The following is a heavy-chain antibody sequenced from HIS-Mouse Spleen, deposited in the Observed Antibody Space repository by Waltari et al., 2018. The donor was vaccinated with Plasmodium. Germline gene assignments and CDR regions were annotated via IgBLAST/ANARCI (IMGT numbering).Heavy chain of an antibody. CDR3: AKSSKGTGDLWDY. V-gene: IGHV3-23*01. CDR2: IRGSGVSK. J-gene: IGHJ4*02. CDR1: GFTFSSYA. D-gene: IGHD7-27*01. Sequence: EVQLLESGGGLVQPGGSLRLSCAASGFTFSSYAMSWVRQAPGKGLGWVSVIRGSGVSKYSADSGKGRCTISRDNSKNTLYLQMNSLRAEDTAVYYCAKSSKGTGDLWDYWGQGTLVTVSS.